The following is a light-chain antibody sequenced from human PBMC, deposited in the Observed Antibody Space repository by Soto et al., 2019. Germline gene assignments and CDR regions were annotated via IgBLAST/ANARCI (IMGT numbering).Light chain of an antibody. CDR3: HQYAASPLT. V-gene: IGKV3-20*01. CDR1: QSVGRNF. CDR2: DAS. Sequence: EIVLTQSPGTLSLSPGERATLSCRASQSVGRNFLAWFQQKPGQAPRLLIYDASSRATGIPDRFSGSGSGTDFTLTISSLEPEDFAVFYCHQYAASPLTFGGGTKVEIK. J-gene: IGKJ4*01.